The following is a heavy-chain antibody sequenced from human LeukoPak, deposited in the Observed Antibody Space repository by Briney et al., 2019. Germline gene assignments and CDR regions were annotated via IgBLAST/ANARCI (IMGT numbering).Heavy chain of an antibody. J-gene: IGHJ5*01. CDR3: AKDQRRGVSSFDS. D-gene: IGHD3-10*01. CDR1: GFNFNDYG. V-gene: IGHV3-30*18. CDR2: ISYHGSNK. Sequence: GGSLRLSCVASGFNFNDYGISWVRQAPGKGLDWVAVISYHGSNKYYADSVKGRFTISRDNSKNAVFLQMDSLRPDDTALYYCAKDQRRGVSSFDSWGQGALVTLSS.